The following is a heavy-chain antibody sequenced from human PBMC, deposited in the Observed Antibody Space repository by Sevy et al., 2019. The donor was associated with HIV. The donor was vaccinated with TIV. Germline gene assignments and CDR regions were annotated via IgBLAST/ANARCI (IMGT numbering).Heavy chain of an antibody. CDR1: GYTLTQLS. Sequence: ASLNVSCKVSGYTLTQLSMHWVRQAPGKGLEWMGSFDPEDGETLYAQKFQGRVTMTEDTSTNTAYMELSSLRSEDTAVYYCATTKDYYDSSGSPFDYWGQGTLVTVSS. J-gene: IGHJ4*02. D-gene: IGHD3-22*01. CDR3: ATTKDYYDSSGSPFDY. CDR2: FDPEDGET. V-gene: IGHV1-24*01.